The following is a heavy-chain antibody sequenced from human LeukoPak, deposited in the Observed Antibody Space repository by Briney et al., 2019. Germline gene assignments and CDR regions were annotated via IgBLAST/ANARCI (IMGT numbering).Heavy chain of an antibody. Sequence: PSETLSLTCTVSGGSISSYYWSWIRQPPGQGLEWIGFIYDSGSTNYNPYLKSRVTISVDTSKNQFSLKLSSVTAADTAVYYCASGSGSYFPDYWGQGTLVTVS. CDR3: ASGSGSYFPDY. CDR2: IYDSGST. D-gene: IGHD1-26*01. J-gene: IGHJ4*02. CDR1: GGSISSYY. V-gene: IGHV4-59*01.